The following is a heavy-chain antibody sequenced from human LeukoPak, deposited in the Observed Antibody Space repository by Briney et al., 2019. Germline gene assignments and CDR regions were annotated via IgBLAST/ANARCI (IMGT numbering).Heavy chain of an antibody. CDR3: ARESAPSYYGSGSNVPATLSYCYGMDV. J-gene: IGHJ6*02. D-gene: IGHD3-10*01. CDR1: GYTSTLYY. CDR2: INPNSGGT. V-gene: IGHV1-2*02. Sequence: ASVNVSCKLSGYTSTLYYMHWVRQAPGQGLEWMGWINPNSGGTHYAQKFQGRVTMTRDTSISTAYMELSRLRSDDTAVYYCARESAPSYYGSGSNVPATLSYCYGMDVWGQGPTVTVSS.